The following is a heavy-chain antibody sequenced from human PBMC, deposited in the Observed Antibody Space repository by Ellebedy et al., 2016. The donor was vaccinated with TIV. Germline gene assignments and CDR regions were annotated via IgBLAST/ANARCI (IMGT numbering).Heavy chain of an antibody. J-gene: IGHJ5*02. CDR3: ARGPTGQWLVRGNWFDP. D-gene: IGHD6-19*01. CDR1: GGSISGYY. Sequence: SETLSLTXAVYGGSISGYYWRWIRQTTGKGLEWIGEINHSGSTNYNPSLKSRVTISVDTSKNQFSLKLSSVTAADTAVYYCARGPTGQWLVRGNWFDPWGQGTLVTVSS. CDR2: INHSGST. V-gene: IGHV4-34*01.